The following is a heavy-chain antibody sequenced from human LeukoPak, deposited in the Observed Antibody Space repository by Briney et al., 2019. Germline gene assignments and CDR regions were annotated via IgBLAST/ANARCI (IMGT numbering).Heavy chain of an antibody. D-gene: IGHD3-10*01. V-gene: IGHV3-30*04. Sequence: PGGSLRLSCAASGFTFSSYAMHWVRQAPGKGLEWVAVISYDGSNKYYADSVKGRFTISRDNSKNTLYLQMNSLRAEDTAVHYCARDGAYYGSGSYCAWGDYWGQGTLVTVSS. J-gene: IGHJ4*02. CDR3: ARDGAYYGSGSYCAWGDY. CDR2: ISYDGSNK. CDR1: GFTFSSYA.